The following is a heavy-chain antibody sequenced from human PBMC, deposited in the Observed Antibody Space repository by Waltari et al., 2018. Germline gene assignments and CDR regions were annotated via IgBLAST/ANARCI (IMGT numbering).Heavy chain of an antibody. Sequence: EVQLLESGGGLVQPGGSLRLSCAASGFYFSSYAMRWVRQAPGKGLEWVSAISGTSGTTYYADSVRGRFSITRDNAENTLFLQMNSLRAEDTAIYYCAKDRSYGDYFDYWGQGTLVTVSS. CDR3: AKDRSYGDYFDY. CDR2: ISGTSGTT. D-gene: IGHD2-8*01. V-gene: IGHV3-23*01. J-gene: IGHJ4*02. CDR1: GFYFSSYA.